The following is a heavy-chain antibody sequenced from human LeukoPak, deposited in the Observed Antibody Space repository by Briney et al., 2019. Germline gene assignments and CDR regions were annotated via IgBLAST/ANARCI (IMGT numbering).Heavy chain of an antibody. CDR1: GGSFSGYY. Sequence: SETLSLTCGVYGGSFSGYYWSWIRQAPGKGLEWIGEINHSGSTNYNPSLKSRVTISVDTSKNQFSLKLSPVTAADTAVYYCARLYRGYGSNPWGQGTLVTVSS. CDR3: ARLYRGYGSNP. V-gene: IGHV4-34*01. CDR2: INHSGST. J-gene: IGHJ5*02. D-gene: IGHD3-10*01.